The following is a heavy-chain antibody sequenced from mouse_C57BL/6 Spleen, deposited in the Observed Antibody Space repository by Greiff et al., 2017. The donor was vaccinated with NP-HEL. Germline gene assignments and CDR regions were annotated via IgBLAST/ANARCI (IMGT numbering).Heavy chain of an antibody. CDR2: IYPRDGST. D-gene: IGHD1-1*01. J-gene: IGHJ2*01. Sequence: VQLQQSDAELVKPGASVKISCKVSGYTFTDHTIHWMKQRPEQGLEWIGYIYPRDGSTKYNEKFKGKATLTADKSSSTAYMQLNSLTSEDSAVYFCAYYYGSSYEDYFDYWGQGTTLTDSS. CDR3: AYYYGSSYEDYFDY. V-gene: IGHV1-78*01. CDR1: GYTFTDHT.